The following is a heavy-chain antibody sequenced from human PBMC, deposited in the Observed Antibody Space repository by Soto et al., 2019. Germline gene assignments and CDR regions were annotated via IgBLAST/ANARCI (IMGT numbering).Heavy chain of an antibody. CDR1: GFTFSSYW. CDR3: AVAVAGPTAIGY. CDR2: INSDGSST. J-gene: IGHJ4*02. V-gene: IGHV3-74*01. D-gene: IGHD6-19*01. Sequence: EVPLVESGGGLVQPGGSLRLSCAASGFTFSSYWMHWVRQAPGKGPVWVSRINSDGSSTSYADSVKGRFTISRDNAKNTLYLQMNSLRAEDTAVYYCAVAVAGPTAIGYWGQGTLVTVSS.